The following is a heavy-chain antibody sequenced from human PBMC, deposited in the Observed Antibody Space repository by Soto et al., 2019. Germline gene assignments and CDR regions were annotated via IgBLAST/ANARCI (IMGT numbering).Heavy chain of an antibody. CDR3: ARHRGMRLWFGELVPSRPGWDYYYYYGMDV. Sequence: LSLTCTVSGGSISSSSYYWGWIRQPPGKGLGWIGSIYYSGSTYYNPSLKSRVTISVDTSKNQFSLKLSSVTAADTAVYYCARHRGMRLWFGELVPSRPGWDYYYYYGMDVWGQGTTVTVS. V-gene: IGHV4-39*01. D-gene: IGHD3-10*01. J-gene: IGHJ6*02. CDR1: GGSISSSSYY. CDR2: IYYSGST.